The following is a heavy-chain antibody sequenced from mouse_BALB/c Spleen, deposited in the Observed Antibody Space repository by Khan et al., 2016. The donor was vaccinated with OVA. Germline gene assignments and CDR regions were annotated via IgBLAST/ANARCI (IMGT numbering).Heavy chain of an antibody. J-gene: IGHJ2*01. V-gene: IGHV1S136*01. Sequence: VQLKQSGPELVKPGASVKLSCTASGYTFTSYVIHWVKQKPGQGLDWIGYIYPYNDDTKYNEKFKGKATLTSDKSSSTAYMELSSLTSEDSAVYYCGRNCRYGVYFSSWGQGTTLTVSS. CDR1: GYTFTSYV. CDR3: GRNCRYGVYFSS. D-gene: IGHD2-14*01. CDR2: IYPYNDDT.